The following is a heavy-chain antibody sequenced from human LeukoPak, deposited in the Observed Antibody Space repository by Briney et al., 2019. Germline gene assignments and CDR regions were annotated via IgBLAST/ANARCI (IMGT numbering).Heavy chain of an antibody. J-gene: IGHJ3*02. CDR1: GFXFSSYW. CDR3: ARGGSPPEALGDTFDI. CDR2: IKTDGSPS. V-gene: IGHV3-74*01. Sequence: GGSLRLSCAASGFXFSSYWIHWVRQAPGKGLVWVSRIKTDGSPSNYADSVKGRFTISRDNAKNTPYLQMNSLRAEDTAVYYCARGGSPPEALGDTFDIWGQGTMVTVSS. D-gene: IGHD1-26*01.